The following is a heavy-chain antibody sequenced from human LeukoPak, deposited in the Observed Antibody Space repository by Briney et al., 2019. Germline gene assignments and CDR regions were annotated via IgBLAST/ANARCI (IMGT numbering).Heavy chain of an antibody. CDR2: IIPILGIA. CDR3: AKVEGASKASVY. J-gene: IGHJ4*02. V-gene: IGHV1-69*04. Sequence: ASVKVSCKASGGTFSSYAISWVRQAPGQGLEWMGRIIPILGIANYAQKFQGRVTITADKSTSTAYMELSSLRSEDTAVYYCAKVEGASKASVYWGQGALVTVSS. CDR1: GGTFSSYA. D-gene: IGHD1-1*01.